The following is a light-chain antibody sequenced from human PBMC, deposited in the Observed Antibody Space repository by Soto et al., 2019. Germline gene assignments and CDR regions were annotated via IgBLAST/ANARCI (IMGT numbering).Light chain of an antibody. CDR3: QQYISSPLT. CDR1: QSVSSN. J-gene: IGKJ1*01. Sequence: IVLTQSPGTPSLSPGERATLSCRASQSVSSNLAWYQQKPGQAPRLVIYGASNRATGIPDRFSASGSGTDFTLTISRLEPEDFAVYYCQQYISSPLTFGQGTKVDIK. CDR2: GAS. V-gene: IGKV3-20*01.